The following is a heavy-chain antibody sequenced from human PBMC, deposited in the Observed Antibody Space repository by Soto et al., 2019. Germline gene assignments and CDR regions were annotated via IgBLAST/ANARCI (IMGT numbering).Heavy chain of an antibody. CDR2: IVVGSGNT. J-gene: IGHJ6*02. V-gene: IGHV1-58*01. CDR1: GFTFTSSA. D-gene: IGHD4-17*01. Sequence: ASVKVSCKASGFTFTSSAVQWVRQARGQRLEWIGWIVVGSGNTNYAQKFQERVTITRDMSTSTAYMELSSLRSEDTAVYYCAAAFPVYGDYAPYYYGMDVWGQGTTVTV. CDR3: AAAFPVYGDYAPYYYGMDV.